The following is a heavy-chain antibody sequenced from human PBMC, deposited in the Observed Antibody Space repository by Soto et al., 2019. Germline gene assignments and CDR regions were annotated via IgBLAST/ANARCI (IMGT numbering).Heavy chain of an antibody. CDR1: GAPITINY. V-gene: IGHV4-59*01. Sequence: SETLSLTCTVSGAPITINYWSWIRQAPGKGLEWIGYIYYGGSTTYNPSLKSRVTMSADTSKDQFSLKLNSVTAADTAVYYCARDAGGPYDHWGPGSLVTVSS. CDR3: ARDAGGPYDH. J-gene: IGHJ4*01. CDR2: IYYGGST. D-gene: IGHD2-15*01.